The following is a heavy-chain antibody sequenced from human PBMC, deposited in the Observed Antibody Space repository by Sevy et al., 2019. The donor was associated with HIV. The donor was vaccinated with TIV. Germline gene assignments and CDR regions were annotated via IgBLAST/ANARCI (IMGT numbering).Heavy chain of an antibody. CDR1: GYTFTGYY. CDR2: INPNSGGT. V-gene: IGHV1-2*02. Sequence: ASVKVSCKASGYTFTGYYMHWVRQAPGQGLEWMGWINPNSGGTNYAQKFQGRVTMTRDTSISTAYMELSRLSSDVTAVYYCARDPPDSSGYYPFDYWGQGTLVTVSS. J-gene: IGHJ4*02. CDR3: ARDPPDSSGYYPFDY. D-gene: IGHD3-22*01.